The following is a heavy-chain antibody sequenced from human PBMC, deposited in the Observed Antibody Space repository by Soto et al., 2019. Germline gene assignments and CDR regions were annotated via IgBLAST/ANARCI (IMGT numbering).Heavy chain of an antibody. Sequence: SETLSLTCTVSGGSISSYYWSWIRQPPGKGLEWIGYIYYSGSTNYNPSLKSRVTISVDTSKNQFSLKLSSVTAADTAVYYCARHGAIYGSGSYYHPYHLAVWGKGTTVTVSS. D-gene: IGHD3-10*01. CDR3: ARHGAIYGSGSYYHPYHLAV. CDR1: GGSISSYY. CDR2: IYYSGST. V-gene: IGHV4-59*08. J-gene: IGHJ6*03.